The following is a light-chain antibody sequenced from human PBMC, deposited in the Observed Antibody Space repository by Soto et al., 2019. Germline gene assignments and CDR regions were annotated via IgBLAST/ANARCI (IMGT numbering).Light chain of an antibody. V-gene: IGLV2-11*01. CDR3: CSFAGGPYV. CDR2: DVS. Sequence: QSALTQPRSVSASPGQSVTISCTGTTSDVGAYNLVSWYRQHPGKAPKLVIYDVSKRPSGVPDRFSGSRSGNTASLTISGLQAEDDADYYCCSFAGGPYVFGSGTKVTVL. J-gene: IGLJ1*01. CDR1: TSDVGAYNL.